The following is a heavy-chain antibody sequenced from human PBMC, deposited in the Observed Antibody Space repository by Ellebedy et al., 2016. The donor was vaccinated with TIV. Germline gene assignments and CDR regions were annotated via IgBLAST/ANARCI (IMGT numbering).Heavy chain of an antibody. CDR1: GFTFSGSA. V-gene: IGHV3-7*04. J-gene: IGHJ5*02. CDR3: ARDEGGTLWDP. D-gene: IGHD1-7*01. CDR2: IKQDGSEK. Sequence: GESLKISXEASGFTFSGSAIHWVRQASGKGLEWVANIKQDGSEKYYVGSVKGRFTISRDNAKNLLYLQMNSLRAEDTAVFYCARDEGGTLWDPWGQGTLVTVSS.